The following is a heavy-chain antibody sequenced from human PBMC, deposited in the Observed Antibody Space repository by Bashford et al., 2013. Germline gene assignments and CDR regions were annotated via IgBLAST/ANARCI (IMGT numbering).Heavy chain of an antibody. V-gene: IGHV4-31*01. CDR1: WLHQQRFFL. J-gene: IGHJ4*02. CDR3: TSLPEPGVRHWDNY. CDR2: ISYSGNT. Sequence: SSETPVPHLHSLWWLHQQRFFLVEVDPSAPQGRGLECIGYISYSGNTYYNPSLKSPISISLDTSNSQFSLKLNSVTAADTAVYYCTSLPEPGVRHWDNYWGQGTLVTVSS. D-gene: IGHD3-10*01.